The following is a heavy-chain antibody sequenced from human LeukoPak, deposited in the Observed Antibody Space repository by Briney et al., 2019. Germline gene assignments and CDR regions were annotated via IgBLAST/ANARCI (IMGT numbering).Heavy chain of an antibody. J-gene: IGHJ3*02. V-gene: IGHV4-61*02. Sequence: SETLSLTCTVSGDSISSGDYYWSWIQQPAGKGLEWIGRISSSGSTNHNPSLKSRVTISVDTSKNQFSLKLSSVTAADTAVYFCARGPYSYDSSGAFDIWGQGTMVTVSS. CDR2: ISSSGST. CDR3: ARGPYSYDSSGAFDI. D-gene: IGHD3-22*01. CDR1: GDSISSGDYY.